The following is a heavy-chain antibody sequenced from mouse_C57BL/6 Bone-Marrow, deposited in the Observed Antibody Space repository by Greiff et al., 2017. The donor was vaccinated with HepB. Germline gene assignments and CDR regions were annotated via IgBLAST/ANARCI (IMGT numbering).Heavy chain of an antibody. CDR3: TGGGFLYYFDY. J-gene: IGHJ2*01. Sequence: EVKVEESGGGLVQPGGSMKLSCVASGFTFSNYWMNWVRQSPEKGLEWVAQIRLKSDNYATHYAESVKGRFTISRDDSKSSVYLQMNNLRAEDTGIYYCTGGGFLYYFDYWGQGTTLTVSS. CDR2: IRLKSDNYAT. CDR1: GFTFSNYW. V-gene: IGHV6-3*01.